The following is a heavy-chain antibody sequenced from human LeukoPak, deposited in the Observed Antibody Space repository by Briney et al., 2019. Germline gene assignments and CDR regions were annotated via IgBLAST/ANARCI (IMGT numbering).Heavy chain of an antibody. CDR3: ARMGIYSSSWYVDY. D-gene: IGHD6-13*01. CDR1: GFTFSDYY. J-gene: IGHJ4*02. Sequence: GGSLRLSCAASGFTFSDYYMSWIRQAPGEGLEWVSYTSSSGSTIYYADSVKGRFTISRDNAKNSLYLQMNSLRAEDTAVYYCARMGIYSSSWYVDYWGQGTLVTVSS. CDR2: TSSSGSTI. V-gene: IGHV3-11*04.